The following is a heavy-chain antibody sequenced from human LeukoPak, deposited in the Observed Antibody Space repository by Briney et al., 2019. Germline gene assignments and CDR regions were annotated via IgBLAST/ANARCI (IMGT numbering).Heavy chain of an antibody. D-gene: IGHD3-10*01. CDR3: ARDLWRSGRFGVGPFYYFDY. CDR1: GASISNTDW. Sequence: SGTLSLTCAVSGASISNTDWWSWVRQPPGKGLEWIGEIYHSGTTNYNPSLKSRVTISVDKSKNQFSLNLSSVTAADTAVYYCARDLWRSGRFGVGPFYYFDYWGQGTLVTVSS. J-gene: IGHJ4*02. CDR2: IYHSGTT. V-gene: IGHV4-4*02.